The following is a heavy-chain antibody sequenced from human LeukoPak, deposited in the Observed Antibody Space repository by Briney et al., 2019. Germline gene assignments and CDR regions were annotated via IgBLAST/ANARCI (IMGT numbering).Heavy chain of an antibody. D-gene: IGHD1-26*01. CDR2: ISAYNGNT. V-gene: IGHV1-18*01. CDR1: GYTFTSYS. CDR3: ARDSARPVGATGPAFDY. Sequence: ASVKVSCKASGYTFTSYSISWVRQAPGQGLEWMGWISAYNGNTNYAQKLQGRVTMSTDTSTSTAYMELKSLRSDDTAVYYCARDSARPVGATGPAFDYWGQGTLVTVSS. J-gene: IGHJ4*02.